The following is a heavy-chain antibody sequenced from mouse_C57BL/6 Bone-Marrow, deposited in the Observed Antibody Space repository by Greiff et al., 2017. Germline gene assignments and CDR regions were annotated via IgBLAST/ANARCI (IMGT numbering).Heavy chain of an antibody. Sequence: DVKLVESGGDLVKPGGSLKLSCAASGFTFSSYGMSWVRQTPDKRLEWVATISSGGSYTYYPDSVKGRFTISRDNAKNTLDLQMSSLKSEDTAMYYCARPHYSNYWYFDVWGTGTTVTVSS. J-gene: IGHJ1*03. CDR1: GFTFSSYG. CDR3: ARPHYSNYWYFDV. CDR2: ISSGGSYT. V-gene: IGHV5-6*02. D-gene: IGHD2-5*01.